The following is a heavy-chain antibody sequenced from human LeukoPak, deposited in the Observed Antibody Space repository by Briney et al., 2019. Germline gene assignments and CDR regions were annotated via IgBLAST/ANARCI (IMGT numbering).Heavy chain of an antibody. CDR2: INTDGSST. J-gene: IGHJ5*02. CDR1: GYTFSSYS. CDR3: ARDTVTNNWFDP. Sequence: GGSLRLSCAASGYTFSSYSMNWVRQAPGKGLVWVSRINTDGSSTSYADSVKGRFTISRDNAKNTLYLQMNSLRAEDTAVYYCARDTVTNNWFDPWGQGTLVTVSS. V-gene: IGHV3-74*01. D-gene: IGHD4-11*01.